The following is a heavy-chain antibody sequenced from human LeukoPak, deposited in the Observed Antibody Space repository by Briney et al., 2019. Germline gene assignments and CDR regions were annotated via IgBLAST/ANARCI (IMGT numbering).Heavy chain of an antibody. CDR3: ARRLRDGSRYENYFDY. Sequence: GESLLMSCMVSGYSFTNYWIAWVRQVPGKGLEWMGIIYPGDSDTRYSPSFQGQVTISADKSSSTAYLQWSSLKASDTAMYYCARRLRDGSRYENYFDYWGQGTLVTVSS. D-gene: IGHD3-22*01. J-gene: IGHJ4*02. CDR1: GYSFTNYW. CDR2: IYPGDSDT. V-gene: IGHV5-51*01.